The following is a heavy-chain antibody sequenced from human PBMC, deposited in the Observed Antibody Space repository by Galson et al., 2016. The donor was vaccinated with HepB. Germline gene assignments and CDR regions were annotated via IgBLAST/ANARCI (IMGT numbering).Heavy chain of an antibody. CDR2: VYGGGST. Sequence: SLRLSCAVSGFSLDDSYMTWVRQTPGERLEWVSVVYGGGSTYYADSVQGRFTISRDTSKNTVYLQLNSLRVEDTAVYYCVRNLYTTSRVSWGQGTVVTVSS. J-gene: IGHJ5*02. CDR3: VRNLYTTSRVS. CDR1: GFSLDDSY. V-gene: IGHV3-66*01. D-gene: IGHD2-2*02.